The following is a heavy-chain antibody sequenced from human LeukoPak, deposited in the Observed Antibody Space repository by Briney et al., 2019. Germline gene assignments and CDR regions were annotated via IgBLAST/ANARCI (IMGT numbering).Heavy chain of an antibody. CDR2: IYYSGST. V-gene: IGHV4-39*01. Sequence: PSETLSLTCTVSGGSISSSSYYWGWIRQPPGKGLEWIGSIYYSGSTYYNPSLKSRVTISVDTSKNQFSLKLSSVTAADTAVYYCASGYRGYSGYDYCYYYYYMDVWGKGTTVTVSS. CDR3: ASGYRGYSGYDYCYYYYYMDV. CDR1: GGSISSSSYY. J-gene: IGHJ6*03. D-gene: IGHD5-12*01.